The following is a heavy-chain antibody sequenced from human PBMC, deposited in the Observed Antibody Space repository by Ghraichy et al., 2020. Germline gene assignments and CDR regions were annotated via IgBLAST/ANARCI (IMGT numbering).Heavy chain of an antibody. CDR1: GFTFSSYA. J-gene: IGHJ1*01. CDR2: ISGSGGNT. V-gene: IGHV3-23*01. D-gene: IGHD2-15*01. CDR3: AKDVGRGGGSCFHH. Sequence: GGSLRLSCAASGFTFSSYAMSWVRQAPGKGLEWVSAISGSGGNTYYADSVKGRFTFSRDNSKKTLYQQMNSLRAEDTAVYYCAKDVGRGGGSCFHHWGQGTLVTGSS.